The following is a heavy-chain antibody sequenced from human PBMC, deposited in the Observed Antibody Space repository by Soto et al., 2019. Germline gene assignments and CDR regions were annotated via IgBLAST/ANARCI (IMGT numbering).Heavy chain of an antibody. CDR1: GGTFSSYA. CDR2: IIPIFGTA. Sequence: QVQLVQSGAEVKKPGSSVKVSCKASGGTFSSYAISWVRQAPGQGLERMGGIIPIFGTANYAQKFQGRVTITADESTSTAYMELSSLRSEDTAVYYCARAGCSGGSCYFLSPWFDPWGQGTLVTVSS. D-gene: IGHD2-15*01. CDR3: ARAGCSGGSCYFLSPWFDP. V-gene: IGHV1-69*01. J-gene: IGHJ5*02.